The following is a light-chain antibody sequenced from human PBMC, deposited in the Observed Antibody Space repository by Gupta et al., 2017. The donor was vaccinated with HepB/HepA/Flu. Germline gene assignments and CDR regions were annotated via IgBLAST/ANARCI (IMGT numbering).Light chain of an antibody. V-gene: IGLV1-44*01. CDR2: SDY. Sequence: QSVLTQPPSASGAPGQRVSLSCSGSGSNVGSHTVTWYQQFPGTAPKLLVYSDYQRPSGIPDRFSGSKSGTSASLAISGLQFEDESVYYCASWDASLNLYVFGAGTKVTVL. J-gene: IGLJ1*01. CDR1: GSNVGSHT. CDR3: ASWDASLNLYV.